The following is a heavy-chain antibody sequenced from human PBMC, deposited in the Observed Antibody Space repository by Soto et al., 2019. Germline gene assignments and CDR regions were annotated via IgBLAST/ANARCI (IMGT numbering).Heavy chain of an antibody. CDR1: GGTFSNYA. Sequence: QVQLVQSGAEVKKPGSSVKVSCKASGGTFSNYAISWVRQAPGQGIEWMGGIIPIFGTANYAQKFQGRVTITADESTSTAYMELSSLRSEDTAGYYCATHMTTVGYYYTMDVWGQGTTVTVSS. J-gene: IGHJ6*02. V-gene: IGHV1-69*12. CDR2: IIPIFGTA. D-gene: IGHD4-4*01. CDR3: ATHMTTVGYYYTMDV.